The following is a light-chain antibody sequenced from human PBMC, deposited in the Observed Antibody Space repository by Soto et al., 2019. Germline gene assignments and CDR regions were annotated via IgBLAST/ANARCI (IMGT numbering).Light chain of an antibody. Sequence: QSVLTQPPSVSEAPRKRVTISCSGSSSNIGNNDVDWYQQLPGKAPKLLIYHDDLLPSGVSDRFSGSKSGTSASLAISGLQSEDEADYYCAAWDDSLNGHVFGGGTKLTVL. V-gene: IGLV1-36*01. CDR2: HDD. J-gene: IGLJ3*02. CDR3: AAWDDSLNGHV. CDR1: SSNIGNND.